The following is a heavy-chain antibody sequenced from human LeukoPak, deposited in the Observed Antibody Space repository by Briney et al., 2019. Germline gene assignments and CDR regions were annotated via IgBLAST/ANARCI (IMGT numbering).Heavy chain of an antibody. D-gene: IGHD6-19*01. CDR1: GYSFTSYW. Sequence: GESLKISCKGSGYSFTSYWISWVRQMPGKGLEWMGIIYPGDSDTRYSPSFQGQVTISADKSISTAYLQWSSLKASDTAMYYCARLGSTRSGWNGVDYWGQGTLVTVSS. CDR2: IYPGDSDT. V-gene: IGHV5-51*01. J-gene: IGHJ4*02. CDR3: ARLGSTRSGWNGVDY.